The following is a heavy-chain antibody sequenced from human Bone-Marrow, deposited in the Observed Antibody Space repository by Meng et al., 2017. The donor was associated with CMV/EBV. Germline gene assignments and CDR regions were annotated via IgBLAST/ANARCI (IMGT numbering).Heavy chain of an antibody. Sequence: GESLKISCAASGFTFEDYGMSWVRQAPGKGLEWVSGINWNGGSTGYADSVKGRFTISRDNAKNSLYLQMNSLRAEDTALYYCARWNGITGIDNDAFDIWGQGTMVTVSS. CDR3: ARWNGITGIDNDAFDI. CDR1: GFTFEDYG. CDR2: INWNGGST. D-gene: IGHD1-20*01. V-gene: IGHV3-20*04. J-gene: IGHJ3*02.